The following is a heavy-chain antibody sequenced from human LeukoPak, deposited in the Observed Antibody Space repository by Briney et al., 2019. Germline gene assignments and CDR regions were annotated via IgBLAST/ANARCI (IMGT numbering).Heavy chain of an antibody. V-gene: IGHV3-23*01. CDR3: ARGNYYYDGGTYYYGYYFGY. CDR2: VSGSASST. D-gene: IGHD3-22*01. Sequence: PGGSLRLSCAASGFTFSNYAMSWVRQTPGKGLEWVSGVSGSASSTYYADSVKGRFTISRDDSKNTLYLQMHSLRAEDTAVYYCARGNYYYDGGTYYYGYYFGYWGQGTLVTVSS. CDR1: GFTFSNYA. J-gene: IGHJ4*02.